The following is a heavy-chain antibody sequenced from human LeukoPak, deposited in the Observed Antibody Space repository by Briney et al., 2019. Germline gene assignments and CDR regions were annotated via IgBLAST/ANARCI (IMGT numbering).Heavy chain of an antibody. J-gene: IGHJ4*02. D-gene: IGHD3-9*01. CDR2: IRYDGNNK. CDR1: GITFSNYG. CDR3: ANGPHYNILTGYYKVRSHHDY. V-gene: IGHV3-30*02. Sequence: GGSLRLSCGASGITFSNYGMHWVRQAPGKGLEWVAFIRYDGNNKHYADSVKGRFTISRDNSKSTLYLQMNSLRPEDTAVYYCANGPHYNILTGYYKVRSHHDYWVQGTLVTVSS.